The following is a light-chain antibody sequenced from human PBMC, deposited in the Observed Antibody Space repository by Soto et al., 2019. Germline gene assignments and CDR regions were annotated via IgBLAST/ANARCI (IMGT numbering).Light chain of an antibody. CDR3: QQYNNWPLT. CDR2: GAS. CDR1: QSVSSN. J-gene: IGKJ5*01. V-gene: IGKV3D-15*01. Sequence: MVMTQSPAALSVSPGERATLSCRASQSVSSNLAWYQQRPGQAPRLLIYGASIRATGIPARFSGSGSGTEFTLTISSLQSEDFAVYYCQQYNNWPLTFGQGTRLEIK.